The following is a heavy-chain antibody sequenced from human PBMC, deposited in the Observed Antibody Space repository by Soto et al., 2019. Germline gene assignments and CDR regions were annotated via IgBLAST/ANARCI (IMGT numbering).Heavy chain of an antibody. D-gene: IGHD3-3*01. CDR3: AKVEWLAEDYYYMDV. CDR1: GFTFSSYA. J-gene: IGHJ6*03. V-gene: IGHV3-23*01. CDR2: ISGSGGST. Sequence: GGSLRLSCAASGFTFSSYAMSWVRQAPGKGLELVSAISGSGGSTYYADSVKGRFTISRDNSKNTLYLQMNSLRAEDTAVYYCAKVEWLAEDYYYMDVWGKGTTVTVSS.